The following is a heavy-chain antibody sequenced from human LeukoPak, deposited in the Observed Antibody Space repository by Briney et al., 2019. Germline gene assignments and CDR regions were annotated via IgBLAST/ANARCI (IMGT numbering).Heavy chain of an antibody. V-gene: IGHV4-38-2*02. Sequence: PSETLSLTCTVSGYSISSGYYRGWIRQPPGKGLEWIGSIYHSGSTYYNPSLKSRVTISVDTSKNQFSLKLSPVTAADTAVYYCARWGQENYYYYYMDVWGRGTTVTVSS. CDR3: ARWGQENYYYYYMDV. CDR1: GYSISSGYY. D-gene: IGHD3-16*01. CDR2: IYHSGST. J-gene: IGHJ6*03.